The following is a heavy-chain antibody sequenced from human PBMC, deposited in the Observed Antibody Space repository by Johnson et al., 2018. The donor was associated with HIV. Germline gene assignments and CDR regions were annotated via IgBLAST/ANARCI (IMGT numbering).Heavy chain of an antibody. D-gene: IGHD3-22*01. Sequence: VQLVESGGGLVQPGGSLRLSCAAPGFTFSSYAMHWVRQAPGKGLEWVSGINWNGDTTGYDDSVKGRLTVSRDNGKNSLYLQMNSLRVEDTALYYCVRSFDSSDYWKHAFDVWGQGTMVTVSS. V-gene: IGHV3-20*04. J-gene: IGHJ3*01. CDR2: INWNGDTT. CDR3: VRSFDSSDYWKHAFDV. CDR1: GFTFSSYA.